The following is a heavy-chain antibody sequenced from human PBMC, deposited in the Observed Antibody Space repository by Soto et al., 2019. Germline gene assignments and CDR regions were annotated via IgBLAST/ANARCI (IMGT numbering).Heavy chain of an antibody. CDR3: ARSRIYYYDSSGYWVGMDV. CDR2: IYPGDSTT. CDR1: GYSFTSYW. Sequence: GESLKISCKGSGYSFTSYWIGWVRQMPGKGLEWLGIIYPGDSTTTYSPSFQGQVSISADKSISTAYLQWSSLKASDTAMYYCARSRIYYYDSSGYWVGMDVWGQGTTVTVSS. J-gene: IGHJ6*02. D-gene: IGHD3-22*01. V-gene: IGHV5-51*01.